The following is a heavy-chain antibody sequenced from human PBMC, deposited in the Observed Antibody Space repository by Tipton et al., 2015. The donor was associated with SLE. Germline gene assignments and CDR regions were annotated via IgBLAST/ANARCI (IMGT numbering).Heavy chain of an antibody. CDR3: ARGGGGSSTSCYRGNQRYCYYYMDV. CDR2: INHSGRT. J-gene: IGHJ6*03. CDR1: GGSLRDYY. D-gene: IGHD2-2*01. V-gene: IGHV4-34*01. Sequence: TLSLTCAVYGGSLRDYYWTWIRPSPGKGLEWIGEINHSGRTNYNSSLKSRVTISVNTSKNQFFLKLSSVTAADTAVYYCARGGGGSSTSCYRGNQRYCYYYMDVWGKGTTVTVSS.